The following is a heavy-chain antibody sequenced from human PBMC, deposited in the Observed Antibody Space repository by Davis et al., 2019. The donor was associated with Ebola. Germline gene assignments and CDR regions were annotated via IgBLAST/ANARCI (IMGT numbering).Heavy chain of an antibody. V-gene: IGHV1-3*01. CDR1: GYIFTRYS. Sequence: ASVKVSCKTSGYIFTRYSIHWVRQAPGEGLEWVGWINGGNGDTKCSQKFQGRVTFTRDASASTAYMELSSLRSEGTAMYYCARDEDVWGQGTTVTVSS. CDR2: INGGNGDT. CDR3: ARDEDV. J-gene: IGHJ6*02.